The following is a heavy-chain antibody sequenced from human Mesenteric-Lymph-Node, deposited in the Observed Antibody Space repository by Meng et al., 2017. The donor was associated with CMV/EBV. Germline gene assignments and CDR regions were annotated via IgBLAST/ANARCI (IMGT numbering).Heavy chain of an antibody. D-gene: IGHD3-10*01. J-gene: IGHJ4*02. Sequence: CAASGGAISSSNWWSWVRQPPGKGLEWIGEIYHTGSTNYNPSLKSRVTISVDKSKNQFSLKLSSVTAADTAVFYCARGSYGSGRHFDYWGQGTLVTVSS. CDR3: ARGSYGSGRHFDY. V-gene: IGHV4-4*02. CDR1: GGAISSSNW. CDR2: IYHTGST.